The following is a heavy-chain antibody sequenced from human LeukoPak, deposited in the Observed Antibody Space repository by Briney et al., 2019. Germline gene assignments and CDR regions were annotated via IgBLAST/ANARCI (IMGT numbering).Heavy chain of an antibody. CDR3: ARGWISDSFDY. J-gene: IGHJ4*02. CDR1: GFTFSSYE. CDR2: ISSSGSNI. V-gene: IGHV3-48*03. Sequence: GGSLRLSCAASGFTFSSYEMNWVRQAPGKGLEWVSYISSSGSNIYYADSVKGRFTISRDNAKNSLYLQMNSLRAEDTAVYYCARGWISDSFDYWGQGTLVTVSS. D-gene: IGHD5-12*01.